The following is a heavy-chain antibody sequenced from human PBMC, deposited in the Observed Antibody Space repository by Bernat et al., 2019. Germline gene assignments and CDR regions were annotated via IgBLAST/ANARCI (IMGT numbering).Heavy chain of an antibody. CDR2: IRGKANNYAT. D-gene: IGHD4-17*01. J-gene: IGHJ4*02. Sequence: EVQLVESGGGLVKPGGSLRLSCAASGFTFSSYSMNWVRQASGKGLEWVGRIRGKANNYATAYTASVEGRFTISRDDSRNTAYLQMNSLKIEDTAVYFCTCPPGDYDVFDFWGPGTPVTVSS. CDR3: TCPPGDYDVFDF. V-gene: IGHV3-73*01. CDR1: GFTFSSYS.